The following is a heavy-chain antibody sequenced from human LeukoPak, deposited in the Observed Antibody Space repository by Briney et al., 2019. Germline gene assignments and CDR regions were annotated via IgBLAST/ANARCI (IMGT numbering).Heavy chain of an antibody. CDR1: GYTFTGYY. CDR3: ARGGDGDRRDFDY. J-gene: IGHJ4*02. V-gene: IGHV1-2*02. CDR2: INPNSGGT. Sequence: ASVKVSCKASGYTFTGYYMRWVRQAPGQGLEWMGWINPNSGGTNYAQKFQGRVTMTRDTSISTAYMELSSLSSEDTAVYYCARGGDGDRRDFDYWGQGTLVTVSS. D-gene: IGHD5-24*01.